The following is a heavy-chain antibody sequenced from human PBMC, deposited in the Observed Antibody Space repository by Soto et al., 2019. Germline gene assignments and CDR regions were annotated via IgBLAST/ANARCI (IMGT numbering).Heavy chain of an antibody. J-gene: IGHJ6*03. CDR3: ARACCPPGVAAAGYYYYYYMDV. V-gene: IGHV3-33*01. CDR1: GFTFSSYG. D-gene: IGHD6-13*01. CDR2: IWYDGSNK. Sequence: GGSLRLSCAASGFTFSSYGMHWVRQAPGKGLEWVAVIWYDGSNKYYADSVKGRFTISRDNSKNTLYLQMNSLRAEDTAVYYCARACCPPGVAAAGYYYYYYMDVWGKGTTVTVSS.